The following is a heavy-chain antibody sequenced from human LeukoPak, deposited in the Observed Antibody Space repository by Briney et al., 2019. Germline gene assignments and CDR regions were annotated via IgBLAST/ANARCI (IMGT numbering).Heavy chain of an antibody. CDR3: ARGVSARFDP. CDR1: GGSISSSSYF. Sequence: SETLSLTCTVSGGSISSSSYFWGWIRQPPGKGLEWIGSIYYSGSTHYNPSLKSRVTISVDTSKNQFSLKLSSVTAADTAVYYCARGVSARFDPWGQGTLVTVSS. CDR2: IYYSGST. J-gene: IGHJ5*02. V-gene: IGHV4-39*07.